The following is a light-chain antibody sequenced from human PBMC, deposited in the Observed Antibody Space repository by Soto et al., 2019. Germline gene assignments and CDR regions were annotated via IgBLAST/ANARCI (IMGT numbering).Light chain of an antibody. CDR1: ESVSSN. J-gene: IGKJ1*01. CDR2: GAS. V-gene: IGKV3D-15*01. Sequence: EIVMTQSPATLSVSPGERATLSCRASESVSSNLAWYQQKLGQAPRLLIYGASTRATGIPARFSGSGSGTEFTLTISSLQSEDFAVYYCQQYNNWPPERTFGQGTKVEIK. CDR3: QQYNNWPPERT.